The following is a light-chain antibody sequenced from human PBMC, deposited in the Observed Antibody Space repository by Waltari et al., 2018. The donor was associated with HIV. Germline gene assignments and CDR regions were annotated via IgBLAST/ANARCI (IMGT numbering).Light chain of an antibody. V-gene: IGKV1-5*03. J-gene: IGKJ1*01. CDR3: QQYHTYPWT. CDR1: QSIDTW. CDR2: KAS. Sequence: DIQMTQSPSTLSASVGDRVTITCQASQSIDTWLAWYQQKPGKAPKLLIYKASTLETGVPSSFSGSGSGTEFTLTSTTLQPDDFATYYCQQYHTYPWTFGQGTKVEI.